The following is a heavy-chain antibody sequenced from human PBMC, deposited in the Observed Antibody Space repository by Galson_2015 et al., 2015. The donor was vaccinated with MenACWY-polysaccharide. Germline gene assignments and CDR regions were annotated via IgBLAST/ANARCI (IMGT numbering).Heavy chain of an antibody. CDR3: ARADCSGQTCYFAY. Sequence: SVKLSCTASGVAFTTHGLTWLRQAPGQGLEFVGSIIPIMGSPNYAQTFQGRLTITADGSTSTAYMELSSLRSEDTAVYYCARADCSGQTCYFAYWGQGTLVTVSS. CDR2: IIPIMGSP. J-gene: IGHJ4*02. D-gene: IGHD2-15*01. V-gene: IGHV1-69*11. CDR1: GVAFTTHG.